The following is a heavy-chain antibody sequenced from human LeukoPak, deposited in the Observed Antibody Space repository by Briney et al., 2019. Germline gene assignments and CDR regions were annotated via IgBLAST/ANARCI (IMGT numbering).Heavy chain of an antibody. CDR3: ARGFRYDYVWGSYRSHFDY. CDR1: GGSFSGYY. D-gene: IGHD3-16*02. Sequence: KPSETLSLTCAVYGGSFSGYYWSWIRQPPGKGLEWIGEINHSGSTNYNPSLKSRVTISVDTSKNQFSLKLSSVTAADTAVYYCARGFRYDYVWGSYRSHFDYWGQGTLVTVSS. J-gene: IGHJ4*02. V-gene: IGHV4-34*01. CDR2: INHSGST.